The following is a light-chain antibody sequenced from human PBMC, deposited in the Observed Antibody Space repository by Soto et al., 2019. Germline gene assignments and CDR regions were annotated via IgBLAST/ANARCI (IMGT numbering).Light chain of an antibody. V-gene: IGKV3-11*01. J-gene: IGKJ4*01. CDR1: QSVSSY. CDR2: DAS. Sequence: EIVLTQSPATLSLSPGERATLSCRASQSVSSYLDWYQQKPGQAPRLLIYDASNRATGIPARFSGSGSGTVFTLTISSLEPEDFAVYYCQQRSNWLTFGGGTKVEIK. CDR3: QQRSNWLT.